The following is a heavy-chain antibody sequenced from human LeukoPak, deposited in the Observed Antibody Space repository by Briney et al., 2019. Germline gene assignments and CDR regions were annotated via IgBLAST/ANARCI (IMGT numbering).Heavy chain of an antibody. V-gene: IGHV4-4*07. D-gene: IGHD5-12*01. CDR2: IFTTGST. J-gene: IGHJ4*02. CDR1: GGSISSDY. Sequence: SETLSLTCSVSGGSISSDYWSWIRQPAGRGLEWIGRIFTTGSTNYNPSLKSRVTISLDKSKNQFSLRLSSVTAADTAVHYCARGDTVATGLYDYWGRGTLVTVSS. CDR3: ARGDTVATGLYDY.